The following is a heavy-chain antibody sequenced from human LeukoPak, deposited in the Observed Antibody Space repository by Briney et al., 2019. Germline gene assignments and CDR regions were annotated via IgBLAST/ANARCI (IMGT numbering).Heavy chain of an antibody. Sequence: ASVKVSCKASGYTFTDYYIHWVRQAPGQGLEWMGIISPSGGSSSYAQKFQGRVTMTRDKSTSTVYMELSRLRPEDTAVYYCARVRGSGSSIWFDPWGQGTLVTVSS. CDR3: ARVRGSGSSIWFDP. D-gene: IGHD3-10*01. J-gene: IGHJ5*02. V-gene: IGHV1-46*01. CDR2: ISPSGGSS. CDR1: GYTFTDYY.